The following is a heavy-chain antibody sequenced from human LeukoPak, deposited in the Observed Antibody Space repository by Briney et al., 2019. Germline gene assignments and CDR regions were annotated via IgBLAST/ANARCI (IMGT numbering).Heavy chain of an antibody. J-gene: IGHJ4*02. Sequence: GGSLRLSCAVSGFIFSDYYMSWSRQAPGMGLEWVSYISSNSRSTSYADSVKGRFTISRDNAKNSLYLQMNSLRAEDTAVYYCAREIAAAGIDYWGQGILVTVSS. CDR2: ISSNSRST. CDR3: AREIAAAGIDY. CDR1: GFIFSDYY. D-gene: IGHD6-13*01. V-gene: IGHV3-11*06.